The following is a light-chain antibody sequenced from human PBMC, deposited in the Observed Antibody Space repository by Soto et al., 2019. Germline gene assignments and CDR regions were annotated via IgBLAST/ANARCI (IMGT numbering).Light chain of an antibody. J-gene: IGLJ1*01. CDR3: CSYAGSSFYV. V-gene: IGLV2-23*02. Sequence: QSVLTQPASVFGSPGQSITISCTGTSSDVGSYNLVSWYQQHPGKAPKLMIYEVSKRPSGVSNRFSGSKSGNTASLTISGLQAEDEADYYCCSYAGSSFYVFGTGTKLTVL. CDR1: SSDVGSYNL. CDR2: EVS.